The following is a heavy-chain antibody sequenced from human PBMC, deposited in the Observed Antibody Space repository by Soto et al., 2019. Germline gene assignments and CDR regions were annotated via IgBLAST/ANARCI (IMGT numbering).Heavy chain of an antibody. V-gene: IGHV4-59*01. CDR3: ATLPPRIVVVVLPIPS. CDR2: IYYRGST. J-gene: IGHJ4*02. Sequence: SETLSLTCTVSGGSISSYYWSWIRQPPGKGLEWIGYIYYRGSTNYNPSLKSRVTISVDTSKNQFSLKLNSVTAADTAVYYCATLPPRIVVVVLPIPSWGQGTLVTVSS. D-gene: IGHD2-15*01. CDR1: GGSISSYY.